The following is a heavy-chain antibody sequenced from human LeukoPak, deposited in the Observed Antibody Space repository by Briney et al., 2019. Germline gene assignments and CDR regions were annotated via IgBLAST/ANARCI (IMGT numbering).Heavy chain of an antibody. D-gene: IGHD3-16*02. CDR2: IIPILGIA. CDR3: ASSLSSDYYYYGMDV. CDR1: GGTFSSYA. Sequence: SVKVSCKASGGTFSSYAISWVRHAPGQGLEWMGRIIPILGIANYAQKFQGRVTITADKSTSTAYMELSSLRSEDTAVYYCASSLSSDYYYYGMDVWGQGTTVTVSS. J-gene: IGHJ6*02. V-gene: IGHV1-69*04.